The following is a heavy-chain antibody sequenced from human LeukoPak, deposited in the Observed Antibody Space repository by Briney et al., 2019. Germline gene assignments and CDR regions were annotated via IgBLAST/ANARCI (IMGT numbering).Heavy chain of an antibody. CDR3: ARIITMVRGVTLSFDP. CDR2: IYYSGST. V-gene: IGHV4-59*01. CDR1: GGSISSYY. Sequence: SETLSLTCTVSGGSISSYYWSWIRQPPGKGLEWIGYIYYSGSTNYNPSLKSRVTISVDTSKNQFSLKLSSMTAADTAVYYCARIITMVRGVTLSFDPWGQGTLVTVSS. J-gene: IGHJ5*02. D-gene: IGHD3-10*01.